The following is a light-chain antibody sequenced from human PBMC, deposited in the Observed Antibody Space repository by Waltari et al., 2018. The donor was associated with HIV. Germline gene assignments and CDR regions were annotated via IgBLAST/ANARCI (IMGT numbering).Light chain of an antibody. J-gene: IGLJ2*01. CDR3: CSYAGSSTHVV. CDR2: EVT. Sequence: QSALTQPASVSGSPGQSITISCTGTSSDVGSYDLVSWYQQHPGKAPKLILYEVTKRPSGVSSRFSGSKSGNTASLTISRLQAEDEADYYCCSYAGSSTHVVFGGGTKLTVL. V-gene: IGLV2-23*02. CDR1: SSDVGSYDL.